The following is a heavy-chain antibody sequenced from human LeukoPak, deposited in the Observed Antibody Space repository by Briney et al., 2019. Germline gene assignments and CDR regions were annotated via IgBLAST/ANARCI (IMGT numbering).Heavy chain of an antibody. CDR1: GGSISGHY. Sequence: DPSETLSLTCTVPGGSISGHYWGWIRQPPGKGLEWIGYIHYSGRNDYKPSLKSRLTLSVDTSRSRFSLKLRSVSAADTAVYYCVRENYFDKWGQGTLVTVSS. V-gene: IGHV4-59*11. CDR3: VRENYFDK. CDR2: IHYSGRN. J-gene: IGHJ4*02.